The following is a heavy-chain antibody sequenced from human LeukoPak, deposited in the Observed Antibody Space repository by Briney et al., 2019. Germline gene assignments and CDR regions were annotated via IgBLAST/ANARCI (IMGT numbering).Heavy chain of an antibody. CDR1: GFTFDGSA. J-gene: IGHJ4*02. V-gene: IGHV3-9*01. CDR3: ARDSGTWSWSGGYFDY. CDR2: ISWHSNNI. D-gene: IGHD3-10*01. Sequence: GGSLRLSCTTSGFTFDGSAMHWVRQAPGKGLEWVSSISWHSNNIDYADSVRGRFTISRDNAKNSLYLQMNSLRAEDTAVYYCARDSGTWSWSGGYFDYWGQGTLVTVSS.